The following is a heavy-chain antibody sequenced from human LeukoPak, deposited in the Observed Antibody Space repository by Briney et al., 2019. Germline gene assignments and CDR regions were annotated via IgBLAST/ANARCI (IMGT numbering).Heavy chain of an antibody. V-gene: IGHV4-39*07. D-gene: IGHD3-10*01. Sequence: NPSETLSLTCTVSGGSISSSSYYWGWIRQPPGKGLEWIGSIYYSGSTYYNPSLKSRVTISVDTSKNQFSLKLSSVTAADTAVYYCARSGVRTFLYYFDYWGQGTLVTVSS. J-gene: IGHJ4*02. CDR3: ARSGVRTFLYYFDY. CDR1: GGSISSSSYY. CDR2: IYYSGST.